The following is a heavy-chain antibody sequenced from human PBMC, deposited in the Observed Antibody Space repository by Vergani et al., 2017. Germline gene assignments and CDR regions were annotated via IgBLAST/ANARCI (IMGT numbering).Heavy chain of an antibody. CDR1: GFTFSSYW. CDR2: IKQDGSEK. J-gene: IGHJ3*02. Sequence: EVQLVESGGGLVQPGGSLRLSCAASGFTFSSYWMSWVRQAPGKGLEWVANIKQDGSEKYYVDSVKGRFTISRDNSKNTLYLQMNSLRAEDTAVYYCAKGGPRDAFDIWGQGTMVTVSS. CDR3: AKGGPRDAFDI. V-gene: IGHV3-7*03. D-gene: IGHD3-10*01.